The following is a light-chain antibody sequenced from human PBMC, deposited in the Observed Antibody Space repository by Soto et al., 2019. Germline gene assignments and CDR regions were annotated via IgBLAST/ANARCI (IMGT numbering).Light chain of an antibody. CDR3: SSYTSSSTVV. CDR2: DVS. CDR1: SSDVGGYNY. Sequence: QSALTQPPSVSGSPGQSITISCTGTSSDVGGYNYVSWYQQHPGKAPKLMIYDVSNRPSGVSNRVSGSKSGNTASLTISCLQAEDQADYYCSSYTSSSTVVFGGGTKPTAL. J-gene: IGLJ2*01. V-gene: IGLV2-14*01.